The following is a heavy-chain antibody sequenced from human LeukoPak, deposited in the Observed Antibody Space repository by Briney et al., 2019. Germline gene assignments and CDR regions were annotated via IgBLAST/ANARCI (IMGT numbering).Heavy chain of an antibody. D-gene: IGHD5-18*01. V-gene: IGHV3-23*01. CDR1: GFTFGSYA. Sequence: QPGGSLRLSCEASGFTFGSYAMYWVRQAPGKGLEWVAGIFGSGGSPHYADSVKGRFTISRDNSRNTVYLQINSLRAEDTAVYYCGKTTAGYSSGQKPAWPVDYWGQGTLVTVFS. J-gene: IGHJ4*02. CDR2: IFGSGGSP. CDR3: GKTTAGYSSGQKPAWPVDY.